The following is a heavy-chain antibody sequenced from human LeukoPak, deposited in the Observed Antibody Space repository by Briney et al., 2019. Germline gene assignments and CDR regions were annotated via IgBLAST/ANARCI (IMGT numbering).Heavy chain of an antibody. Sequence: GGSLRLTCAASGFTLSSHSKQWGRQAPGERLEWVSCIICSSSYIYNAPSVKSRVTISIDTAKNHLYLQMNTLRADDTAVYYCASDSYDTGFDYWGQGTLVTVSS. CDR2: IICSSSYI. J-gene: IGHJ4*02. CDR1: GFTLSSHS. CDR3: ASDSYDTGFDY. D-gene: IGHD3-22*01. V-gene: IGHV3-21*04.